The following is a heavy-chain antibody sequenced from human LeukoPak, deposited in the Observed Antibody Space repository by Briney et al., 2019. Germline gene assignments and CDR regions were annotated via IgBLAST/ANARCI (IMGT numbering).Heavy chain of an antibody. V-gene: IGHV3-23*01. CDR1: GFTFSSYA. CDR2: ISGSGGRT. D-gene: IGHD6-13*01. J-gene: IGHJ5*02. Sequence: PGGSLRLSCAASGFTFSSYAMSWVGQAPGKGLEWVSAISGSGGRTYYADSVKGRFTISRDNTKNTLYLQMNSLRAEDTAVYYCAKGGAWQQLVLWFDPWGQGPLVTVSS. CDR3: AKGGAWQQLVLWFDP.